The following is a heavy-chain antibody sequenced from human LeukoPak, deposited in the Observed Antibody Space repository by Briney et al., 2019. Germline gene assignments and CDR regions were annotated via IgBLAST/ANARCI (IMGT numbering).Heavy chain of an antibody. CDR1: AFTFSRSA. D-gene: IGHD4-17*01. V-gene: IGHV3-23*01. Sequence: EPGGSLILSCAASAFTFSRSAMSWVRQAPGKGLEWVSVISGGGGITNYADSVKGRFTISRDNSNNTLSLQMNSLRVEDTAVYYCAKGGSTVTTEDVVDYWGQGTLVTVSS. J-gene: IGHJ4*02. CDR3: AKGGSTVTTEDVVDY. CDR2: ISGGGGIT.